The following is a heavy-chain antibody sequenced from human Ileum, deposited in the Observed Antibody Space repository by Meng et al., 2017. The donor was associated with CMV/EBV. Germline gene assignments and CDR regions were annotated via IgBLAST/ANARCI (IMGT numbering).Heavy chain of an antibody. V-gene: IGHV4-30-2*01. Sequence: CAGSGGSSSSGGYSWSWIRQPPGKGLEWIGYMYHSGSTYYNPSLKSRVTISVDRSKNQFSLKLSSVTAADTAVYYCARGSGYTYGYDYWGQGTLVTVSS. D-gene: IGHD5-18*01. CDR3: ARGSGYTYGYDY. CDR2: MYHSGST. J-gene: IGHJ4*02. CDR1: GGSSSSGGYS.